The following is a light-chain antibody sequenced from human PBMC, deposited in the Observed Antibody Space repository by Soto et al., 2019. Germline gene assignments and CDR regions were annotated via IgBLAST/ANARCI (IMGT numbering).Light chain of an antibody. J-gene: IGLJ1*01. V-gene: IGLV1-47*01. CDR2: RNN. Sequence: QSVLTQPPSASGTPGQRVTISCSGSSSNIGSNYVYWYQQLPGTAPKLLMYRNNQRPSGVPDRFSGSKSGTSASLAISGLQSEDEADNYCAAWDDSLSGLYVFGTGTKVTVL. CDR1: SSNIGSNY. CDR3: AAWDDSLSGLYV.